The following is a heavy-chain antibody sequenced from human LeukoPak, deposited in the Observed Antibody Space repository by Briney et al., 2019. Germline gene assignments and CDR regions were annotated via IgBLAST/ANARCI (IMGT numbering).Heavy chain of an antibody. J-gene: IGHJ3*02. CDR3: ARRPRDYYDSSGYPLENAFDI. V-gene: IGHV4-59*08. CDR1: GGSISSYY. D-gene: IGHD3-22*01. Sequence: PSETLSLTCSVSGGSISSYYWSWIRQPPGKGLEWIGYIYYSGSTNYNPSLKSRVTISVDTSKNQFSLKLSSVTAADTAVYYCARRPRDYYDSSGYPLENAFDIWGQGTMVTVSS. CDR2: IYYSGST.